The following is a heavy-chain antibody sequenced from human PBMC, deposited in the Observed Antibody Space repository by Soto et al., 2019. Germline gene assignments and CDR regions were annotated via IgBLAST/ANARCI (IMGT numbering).Heavy chain of an antibody. J-gene: IGHJ4*02. Sequence: QVQLVESGGGVVQPGRSLRLSCAASGFTFSSYGMHWVRQAPGKGLEWVAVIAYEGSNKYYVDSGKGRITISRDNSKNTLYLQMNSLRAEDTAVYYCAKDKSSSWTFDYWGQGTLVTVSS. D-gene: IGHD6-13*01. CDR3: AKDKSSSWTFDY. CDR1: GFTFSSYG. V-gene: IGHV3-30*18. CDR2: IAYEGSNK.